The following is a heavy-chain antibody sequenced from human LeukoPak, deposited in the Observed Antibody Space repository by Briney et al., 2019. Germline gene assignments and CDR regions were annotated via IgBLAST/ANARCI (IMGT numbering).Heavy chain of an antibody. CDR1: GGSISNYF. Sequence: SETLSLTCSVSGGSISNYFWSWIRQPPGKGLECIGFIYYSETTNYNPSFKSRVTISVDTSKNQFSLKLNSVTAADTAVYYCAELGITMIGGVWGKGTTVTISS. CDR3: AELGITMIGGV. CDR2: IYYSETT. D-gene: IGHD3-10*02. J-gene: IGHJ6*04. V-gene: IGHV4-59*01.